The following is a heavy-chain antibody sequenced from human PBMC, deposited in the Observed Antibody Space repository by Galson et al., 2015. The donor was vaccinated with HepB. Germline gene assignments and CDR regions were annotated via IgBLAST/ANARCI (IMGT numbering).Heavy chain of an antibody. Sequence: SVKVSCKASGYTFTSYGISWVRQAPGQGLEWMGWISAYNGNTNYAQKLQGRVTMTTDTSTSTAYMELSSLKASDTAMYYCASLTGYYNPFDYWGQGTLVTVSS. CDR1: GYTFTSYG. CDR3: ASLTGYYNPFDY. D-gene: IGHD3-9*01. J-gene: IGHJ4*02. CDR2: ISAYNGNT. V-gene: IGHV1-18*04.